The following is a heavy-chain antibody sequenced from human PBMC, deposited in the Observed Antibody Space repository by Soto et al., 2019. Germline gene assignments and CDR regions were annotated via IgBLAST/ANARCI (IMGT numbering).Heavy chain of an antibody. Sequence: LSLTCAVSGYSISRGYYWGWIRQPPGKGLEWIGSIYHSGSTYYNPSLKSRVTISVDTSKNQFSLKLSSVTAADTAVYYCARDRQEAAAGNDWFDPWGQGTLVSVSS. CDR1: GYSISRGYY. CDR2: IYHSGST. CDR3: ARDRQEAAAGNDWFDP. D-gene: IGHD6-13*01. V-gene: IGHV4-38-2*02. J-gene: IGHJ5*02.